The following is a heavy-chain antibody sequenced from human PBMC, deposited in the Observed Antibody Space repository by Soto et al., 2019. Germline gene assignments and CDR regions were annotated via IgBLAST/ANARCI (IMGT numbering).Heavy chain of an antibody. Sequence: GGSLRLSCAASGFIVSSNYMSWVRQAPGKGPEWVSVIYSDGSTHYTDSVRDRFIISRDISKNTLYLQMNSLRAEDTAVYYCARARYDSSGYYFDYWGQGALVTVSS. V-gene: IGHV3-53*01. CDR3: ARARYDSSGYYFDY. CDR1: GFIVSSNY. J-gene: IGHJ4*02. D-gene: IGHD3-22*01. CDR2: IYSDGST.